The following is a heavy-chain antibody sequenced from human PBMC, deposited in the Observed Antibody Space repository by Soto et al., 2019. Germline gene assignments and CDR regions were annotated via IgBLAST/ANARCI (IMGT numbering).Heavy chain of an antibody. CDR1: GFAFSNYG. Sequence: GGSLRLSCTVSGFAFSNYGINWVRQAPGKGLEWVSSISKSDYTYYSDSVKGRFAISRDNAKSSVSLQMNTQRVEDTAVYYCAREDSIIIPAVSEFWGQGTLVTVSS. CDR3: AREDSIIIPAVSEF. V-gene: IGHV3-21*01. J-gene: IGHJ4*02. D-gene: IGHD2-2*01. CDR2: ISKSDYT.